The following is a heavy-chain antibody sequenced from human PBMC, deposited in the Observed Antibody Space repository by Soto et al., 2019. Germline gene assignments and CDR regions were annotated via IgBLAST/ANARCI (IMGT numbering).Heavy chain of an antibody. D-gene: IGHD6-13*01. Sequence: QVQLVQSGPEVKKPGASVRVSCKASGYTFTDYYIHWVRQAAGQGLEWLGWINTDGGGTNYARKFEGSVTMTRDTSINTVYLEVNGLTSDDTAIYSCARDIYIAAAGTAYDYWGQGTLVTVSS. CDR3: ARDIYIAAAGTAYDY. CDR1: GYTFTDYY. CDR2: INTDGGGT. V-gene: IGHV1-2*04. J-gene: IGHJ4*02.